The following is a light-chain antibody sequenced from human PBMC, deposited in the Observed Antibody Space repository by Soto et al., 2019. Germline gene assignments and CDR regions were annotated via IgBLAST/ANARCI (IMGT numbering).Light chain of an antibody. Sequence: RVLTHSPATLSVSPWLRPILSLTASQSVSNDLALYQQKPGQGPRLLIYGASTRATGIPARFSGSGSGTEFTLTISSLQPDDFATYYCQQRSNWPVTFGPGTKVDI. J-gene: IGKJ3*01. CDR3: QQRSNWPVT. V-gene: IGKV3-15*01. CDR2: GAS. CDR1: QSVSND.